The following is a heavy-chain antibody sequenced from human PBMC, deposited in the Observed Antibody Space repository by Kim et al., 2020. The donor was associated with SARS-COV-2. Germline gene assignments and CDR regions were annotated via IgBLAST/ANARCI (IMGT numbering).Heavy chain of an antibody. D-gene: IGHD3-10*01. Sequence: NSSLKSRVTISVDTSKNQFSLKLSSVTAADTAVYYCARVSYGSGSYYFDYWGQGTLVTVSS. V-gene: IGHV4-59*01. CDR3: ARVSYGSGSYYFDY. J-gene: IGHJ4*02.